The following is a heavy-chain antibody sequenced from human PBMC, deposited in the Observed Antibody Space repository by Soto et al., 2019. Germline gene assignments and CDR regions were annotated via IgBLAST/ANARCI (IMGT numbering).Heavy chain of an antibody. CDR3: AKDWPGSTFEW. CDR2: ISGDGTNT. D-gene: IGHD1-1*01. Sequence: GGSLRLSCAASGFTFSSQGMSWVRQAPGKGLEWVSTISGDGTNTHYADSVKGRFTISRDTSKNTLYLQMNGLRADDTAVYYCAKDWPGSTFEWWGQGTLVTVSS. V-gene: IGHV3-23*01. CDR1: GFTFSSQG. J-gene: IGHJ4*02.